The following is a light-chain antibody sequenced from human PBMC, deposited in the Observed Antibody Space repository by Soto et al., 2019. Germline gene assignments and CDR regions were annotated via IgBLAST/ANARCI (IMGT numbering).Light chain of an antibody. CDR2: GAT. CDR3: QLYGVSSPRIT. CDR1: QTVSASY. J-gene: IGKJ5*01. Sequence: IVLTQSPGTLSLSPGAKGTLSCRASQTVSASYLAWYQQKPGQAPRLLIYGATNRIIGIPDRFSGSVSGTDFTLTISRLEPEDFAVYYCQLYGVSSPRITFGQGTRLEIK. V-gene: IGKV3-20*01.